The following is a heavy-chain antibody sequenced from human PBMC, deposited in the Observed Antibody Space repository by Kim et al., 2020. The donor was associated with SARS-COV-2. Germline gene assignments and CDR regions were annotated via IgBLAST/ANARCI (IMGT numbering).Heavy chain of an antibody. Sequence: GGSLRLSCAASGFTFSSYWMSWVRQAPGKGLEWVANIKQDGSEKYYVDSVKGRFTISRDNAKNSLYLQMNSLRAEDTAVYYCARDRAAGITMVRGPEDDFDYWGQGTLVTVSS. CDR3: ARDRAAGITMVRGPEDDFDY. D-gene: IGHD3-10*01. V-gene: IGHV3-7*01. J-gene: IGHJ4*02. CDR2: IKQDGSEK. CDR1: GFTFSSYW.